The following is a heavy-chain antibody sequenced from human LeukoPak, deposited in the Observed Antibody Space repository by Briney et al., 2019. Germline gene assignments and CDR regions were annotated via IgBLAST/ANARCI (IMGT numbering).Heavy chain of an antibody. J-gene: IGHJ3*02. CDR1: GGSISSSSYY. D-gene: IGHD6-13*01. CDR2: IYYSGST. V-gene: IGHV4-39*07. Sequence: PSETLSLTCTVSGGSISSSSYYWGWIRQPPGKGLEWIGSIYYSGSTYYNPSLKSRVTISVDTSKNQFSLKLSSVTAADTAVYYCARFVQQSEDAFDIWGQGTMVTVSS. CDR3: ARFVQQSEDAFDI.